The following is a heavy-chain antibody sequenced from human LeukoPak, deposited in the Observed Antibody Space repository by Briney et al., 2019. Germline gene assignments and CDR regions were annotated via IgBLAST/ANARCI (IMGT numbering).Heavy chain of an antibody. CDR1: GFTFSDYA. CDR2: IEASGGAT. V-gene: IGHV3-23*01. Sequence: PGESLGLSCAASGFTFSDYAMYWVRQAPGKGLEWVSSIEASGGATYYADSVKGRFTISRDNSKNTLYLQMNSLRAEDTAVYYCAKDPYDILTGYYLNWFDPWGQGTLVTVSS. CDR3: AKDPYDILTGYYLNWFDP. J-gene: IGHJ5*02. D-gene: IGHD3-9*01.